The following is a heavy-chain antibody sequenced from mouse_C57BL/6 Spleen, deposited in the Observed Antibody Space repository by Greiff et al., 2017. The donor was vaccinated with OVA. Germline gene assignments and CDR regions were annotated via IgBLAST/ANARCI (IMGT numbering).Heavy chain of an antibody. CDR2: INPGSGGT. CDR1: GYAFTNYL. J-gene: IGHJ2*01. CDR3: ARPNYYGSTRDY. V-gene: IGHV1-54*01. Sequence: LQESGAELVRPGTSVKVSCKASGYAFTNYLIEWVKQRPGQGLEWIGVINPGSGGTNYNEKFKGKATLTADKSSSTAYMQLSSLTSEDSAVYFCARPNYYGSTRDYWGQGTTLTVSS. D-gene: IGHD1-1*01.